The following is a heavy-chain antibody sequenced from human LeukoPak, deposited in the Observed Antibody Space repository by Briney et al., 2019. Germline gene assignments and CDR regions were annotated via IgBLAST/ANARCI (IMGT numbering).Heavy chain of an antibody. CDR1: GGSISSYY. CDR3: ARASSGWTLPGVHYFDY. J-gene: IGHJ4*02. D-gene: IGHD6-19*01. CDR2: IYTSGST. V-gene: IGHV4-4*07. Sequence: SETLSLTCTVSGGSISSYYWSWIRQPAGEGLEWIGRIYTSGSTNYNPSLKSRVTMSVDTSKNQFSLKLSSVTAADTAVYYCARASSGWTLPGVHYFDYWGQGTLVTVSS.